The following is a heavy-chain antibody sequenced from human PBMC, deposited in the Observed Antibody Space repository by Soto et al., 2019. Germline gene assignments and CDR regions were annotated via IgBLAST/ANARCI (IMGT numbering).Heavy chain of an antibody. CDR2: IGTAGDT. Sequence: GGSLRLSCAASGFTFSSYDMHWVRQATGKGLEWVSAIGTAGDTYYPGSVKGRFTISRENAKNSLYLQMNSLRAEDTAVYYCARALRGYYYGSGSYYRGLDYYYGMDVWGQGTTVTVSS. CDR3: ARALRGYYYGSGSYYRGLDYYYGMDV. J-gene: IGHJ6*02. V-gene: IGHV3-13*01. D-gene: IGHD3-10*01. CDR1: GFTFSSYD.